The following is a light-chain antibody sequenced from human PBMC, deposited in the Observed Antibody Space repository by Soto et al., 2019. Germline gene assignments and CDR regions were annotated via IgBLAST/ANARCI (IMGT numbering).Light chain of an antibody. CDR1: QTITMY. J-gene: IGKJ2*01. Sequence: DIQMTQSPSSLSASVGDRVTITCRASQTITMYLNWYQHKPGKAPMLLIYAASSLQSGVPSRFSGSGSGTDFALTISSLQPEDFATYYCQQSYSSPYTFGQGTKLEIK. V-gene: IGKV1-39*01. CDR2: AAS. CDR3: QQSYSSPYT.